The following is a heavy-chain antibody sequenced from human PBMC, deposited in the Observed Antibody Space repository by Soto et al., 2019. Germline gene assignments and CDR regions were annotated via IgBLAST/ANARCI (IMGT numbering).Heavy chain of an antibody. V-gene: IGHV4-4*02. CDR2: MYASGST. CDR1: GASITSSNW. D-gene: IGHD6-19*01. J-gene: IGHJ4*02. Sequence: SETLSLTCAVSGASITSSNWWSWVRQPPGKGLEWIGEMYASGSTSYNPSLKSRLTISVDKSKNQLSLNLDSVTAADTAPYYCAIETVAGRDYWGQGTLVTVS. CDR3: AIETVAGRDY.